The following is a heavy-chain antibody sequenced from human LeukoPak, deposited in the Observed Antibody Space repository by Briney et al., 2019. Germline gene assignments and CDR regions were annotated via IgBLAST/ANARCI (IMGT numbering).Heavy chain of an antibody. CDR2: INPNSGGT. D-gene: IGHD2-2*01. V-gene: IGHV1-2*02. CDR1: GGTFSSYA. Sequence: ASVKVSCKASGGTFSSYAISWVRQAPGQGLEWMGRINPNSGGTNYAQKFQGRVTMTRDTSISTAYMELSRLRSDNTAVYYCARDKLRRYCSSTSCYSLPNWFDPWGQGTLVTVSS. CDR3: ARDKLRRYCSSTSCYSLPNWFDP. J-gene: IGHJ5*02.